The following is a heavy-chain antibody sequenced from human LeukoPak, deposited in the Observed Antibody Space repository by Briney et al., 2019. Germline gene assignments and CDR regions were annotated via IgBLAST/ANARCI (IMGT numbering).Heavy chain of an antibody. Sequence: PSQTLSLTCTVSGGSLSSGGYYWSWIRQHPGTGLEWIGYIYYSGSTYYNPSLKSRVTISVDTSKNQFSLKLSSVTAADTAVYYCARGPNYYYYGMDVWGKGTTVTVSS. CDR1: GGSLSSGGYY. J-gene: IGHJ6*04. CDR2: IYYSGST. V-gene: IGHV4-31*03. CDR3: ARGPNYYYYGMDV.